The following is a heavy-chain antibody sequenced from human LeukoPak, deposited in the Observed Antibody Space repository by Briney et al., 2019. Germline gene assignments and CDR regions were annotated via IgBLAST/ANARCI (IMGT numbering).Heavy chain of an antibody. CDR3: ARDLYYGSGSYYFPYYYYYMDV. J-gene: IGHJ6*03. CDR2: IYTSGIT. CDR1: GGSISSYY. D-gene: IGHD3-10*01. V-gene: IGHV4-4*07. Sequence: PSETLSLTCTVSGGSISSYYWSWIRQPAGKGLEWIGRIYTSGITNYNPSLKSRVTMSVDTSKNQFSLKLSSVTAADTAVYCCARDLYYGSGSYYFPYYYYYMDVWGKGTTVTVSS.